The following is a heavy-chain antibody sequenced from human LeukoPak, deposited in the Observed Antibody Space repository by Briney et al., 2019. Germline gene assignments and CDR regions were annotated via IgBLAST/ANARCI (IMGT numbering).Heavy chain of an antibody. J-gene: IGHJ4*02. CDR2: ISGTSSTI. D-gene: IGHD1-26*01. V-gene: IGHV3-48*04. CDR3: ARTGPTMDY. CDR1: GFTFSTYT. Sequence: GGSLRLSCAASGFTFSTYTMNWVRQAPGKGLEWVSYISGTSSTIYYADSVKGRFTISRDNAKYSLYLQMNSLRAEDTAVYYCARTGPTMDYWGQGTLVTVSS.